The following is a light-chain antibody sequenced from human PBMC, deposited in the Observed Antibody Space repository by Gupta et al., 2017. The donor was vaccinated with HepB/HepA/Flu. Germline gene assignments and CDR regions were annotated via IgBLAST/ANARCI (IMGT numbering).Light chain of an antibody. CDR3: QQCGSSPLT. Sequence: EIELTQSPCTLSSSAGGRVTPSCRASQSVSSSYLAWYQQKPGQAPRLLIYGASSRATGLPARFSGSGSGTDFTLTISRLEPEDFAVYYCQQCGSSPLTFGGGTKVEIK. CDR2: GAS. V-gene: IGKV3-20*01. J-gene: IGKJ4*01. CDR1: QSVSSSY.